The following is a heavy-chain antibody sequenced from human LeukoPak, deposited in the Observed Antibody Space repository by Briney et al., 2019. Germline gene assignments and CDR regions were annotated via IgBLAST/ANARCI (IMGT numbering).Heavy chain of an antibody. V-gene: IGHV1-24*01. CDR1: GYTVTELS. J-gene: IGHJ4*02. Sequence: GASVKVSCKVSGYTVTELSMHWVRQSPGKGLEWMGGFHPEDGETIYAQKFQGRVTMTEDTSTDTAYVELRSLRSDDTAVYYCARDLKRGYSSGRYSWGTGSSNDYWGQGTLVTASS. D-gene: IGHD6-19*01. CDR2: FHPEDGET. CDR3: ARDLKRGYSSGRYSWGTGSSNDY.